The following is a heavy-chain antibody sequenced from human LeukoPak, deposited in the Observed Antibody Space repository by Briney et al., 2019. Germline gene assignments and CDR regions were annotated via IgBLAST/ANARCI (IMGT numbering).Heavy chain of an antibody. CDR2: ISAYNGNT. V-gene: IGHV1-18*01. J-gene: IGHJ5*02. D-gene: IGHD3-22*01. Sequence: ASVKVSCKASGYTFTSYGISWVRQAPGQGLEWMGWISAYNGNTNYAQKLQGRVTMTTDTSTSTAYMELRSLRPDDTAVYYCARDLRMYYYDSSGYYPWGQGTLVTVSS. CDR1: GYTFTSYG. CDR3: ARDLRMYYYDSSGYYP.